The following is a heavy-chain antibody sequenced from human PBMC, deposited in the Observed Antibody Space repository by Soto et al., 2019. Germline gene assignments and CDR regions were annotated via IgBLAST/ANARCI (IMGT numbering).Heavy chain of an antibody. CDR1: GGSIRTGDYY. J-gene: IGHJ4*02. CDR2: IHHSGST. Sequence: SETLSLTCTVSGGSIRTGDYYWTWIRQPPGKGLEWIGYIHHSGSTYYNPSLKSRVTISIDRSKNQFSLKLSSVTAADTAVYYCARVPDYWGQGILVTVSS. D-gene: IGHD2-2*01. V-gene: IGHV4-30-2*01. CDR3: ARVPDY.